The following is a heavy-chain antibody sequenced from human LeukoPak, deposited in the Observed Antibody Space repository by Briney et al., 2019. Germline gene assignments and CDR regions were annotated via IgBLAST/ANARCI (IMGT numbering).Heavy chain of an antibody. Sequence: GGSLRLSCAASGFTFSDYYMSWLRQAPGKGLEWVSYISSSSSTIYYADSVKGRFTISRDNAKNSLYLQMNSLRDEDTAVYYCARNLRDYYGSGSYDYWGQGTLVTVSS. CDR3: ARNLRDYYGSGSYDY. D-gene: IGHD3-10*01. CDR1: GFTFSDYY. V-gene: IGHV3-11*04. J-gene: IGHJ4*02. CDR2: ISSSSSTI.